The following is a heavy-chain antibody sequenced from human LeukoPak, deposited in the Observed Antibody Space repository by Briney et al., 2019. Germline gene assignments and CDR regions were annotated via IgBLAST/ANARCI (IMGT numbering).Heavy chain of an antibody. J-gene: IGHJ3*02. V-gene: IGHV4-34*01. Sequence: PSETLSLTCAVYGGSFSGYYWSWIRQPPGKGLEWIGEINHSGSTNYNPSLKSRVTISVDTSKNQFSLKLSSVTAADTAVYYCARFPGYCSSTSCYRGGDDAFDIWGQGTMVTVSS. CDR2: INHSGST. CDR1: GGSFSGYY. CDR3: ARFPGYCSSTSCYRGGDDAFDI. D-gene: IGHD2-2*01.